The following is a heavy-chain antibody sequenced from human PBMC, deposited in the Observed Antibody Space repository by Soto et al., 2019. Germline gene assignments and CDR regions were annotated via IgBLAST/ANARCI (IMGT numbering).Heavy chain of an antibody. CDR1: VLTFSSYT. J-gene: IGHJ6*03. Sequence: GGSLRLSCAASVLTFSSYTMTWVRQAPGKGLEWVSGISASGAETYYADSVRGRFTISRDNSRNTLYLQMNRLRADDTAVYYCANRTRYYNMDVWGKGTKVTVSS. V-gene: IGHV3-23*01. CDR2: ISASGAET. D-gene: IGHD1-7*01. CDR3: ANRTRYYNMDV.